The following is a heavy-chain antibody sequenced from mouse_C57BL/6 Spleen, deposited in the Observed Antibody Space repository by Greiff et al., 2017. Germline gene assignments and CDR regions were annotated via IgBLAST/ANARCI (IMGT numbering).Heavy chain of an antibody. CDR2: IDPNSGGT. V-gene: IGHV1-72*01. J-gene: IGHJ3*01. D-gene: IGHD3-2*02. CDR3: AREVEKTAQVHFAY. Sequence: QVQLQQPGAELVKPGASVKLSCKASGYTFTSYWMHWVKQRPGRGLEWIGRIDPNSGGTKYNEKFKSKATLTVDKPSRTAYMQLSSLTSEDSEVYDCAREVEKTAQVHFAYWGQGTLVTVSA. CDR1: GYTFTSYW.